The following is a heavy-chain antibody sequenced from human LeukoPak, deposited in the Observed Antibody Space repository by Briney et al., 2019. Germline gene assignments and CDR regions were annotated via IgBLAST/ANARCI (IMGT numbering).Heavy chain of an antibody. V-gene: IGHV4-39*01. J-gene: IGHJ4*02. Sequence: SETLSLTCTVSGGSISSSSYYWGWIRQPPGTGLEWIGSIYSGGNTYYNPSLKSRVTISVDASNNQCSLRLSSVTAADTAVYYCGRYDHPVITPIDSWGQGTLVTVSS. D-gene: IGHD3-3*01. CDR3: GRYDHPVITPIDS. CDR2: IYSGGNT. CDR1: GGSISSSSYY.